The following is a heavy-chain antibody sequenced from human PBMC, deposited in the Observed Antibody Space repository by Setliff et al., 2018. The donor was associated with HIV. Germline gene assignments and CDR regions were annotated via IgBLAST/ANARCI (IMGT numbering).Heavy chain of an antibody. V-gene: IGHV3-21*01. CDR3: ARDPTARGDAFDI. J-gene: IGHJ3*02. D-gene: IGHD4-17*01. CDR2: ISGSGGST. Sequence: GGSLRLSCAASGFTFSTYGLNWVRQAPGKGLEWISAISGSGGSTYYADSVKGRFTISRDNAKNSLFLQMNSLGAEDTAVYYCARDPTARGDAFDIWGQGTMVTVSS. CDR1: GFTFSTYG.